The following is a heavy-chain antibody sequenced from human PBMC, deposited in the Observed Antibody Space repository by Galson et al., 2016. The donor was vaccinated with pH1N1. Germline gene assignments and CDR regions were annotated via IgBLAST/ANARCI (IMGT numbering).Heavy chain of an antibody. CDR3: AKPIYGSGGFDP. V-gene: IGHV3-30*18. J-gene: IGHJ5*02. Sequence: SLRLSCAASGFTFSSYGMHWVRQAPGKGLEWVAVISYDGSKKYYADSVRGQFTISRDNSKNTLYLQMNSLRAEGTAVYYCAKPIYGSGGFDPWGQGTLVTVSS. CDR1: GFTFSSYG. D-gene: IGHD3-10*01. CDR2: ISYDGSKK.